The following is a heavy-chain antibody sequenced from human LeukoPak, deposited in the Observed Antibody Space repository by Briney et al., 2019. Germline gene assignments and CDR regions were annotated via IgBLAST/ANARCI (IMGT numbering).Heavy chain of an antibody. CDR2: ILASGTTT. Sequence: PGGSLRLSCAVSGFTFSSYAMSWVRQAPGKGLEWVSGILASGTTTYYADSVRGRFTISRDNSKSTLYLQVDSLRAEDTALYYCARSRYWEYQLPRADLDYWGQGTLVTVSS. CDR3: ARSRYWEYQLPRADLDY. J-gene: IGHJ4*02. D-gene: IGHD2-2*01. CDR1: GFTFSSYA. V-gene: IGHV3-23*01.